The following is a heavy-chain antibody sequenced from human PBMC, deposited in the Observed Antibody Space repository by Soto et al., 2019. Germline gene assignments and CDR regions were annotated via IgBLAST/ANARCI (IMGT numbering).Heavy chain of an antibody. D-gene: IGHD5-18*01. CDR2: ISYDGSNK. CDR1: GFTFSSYG. Sequence: QVQLVESGGGVVQPGRSLRLSCAASGFTFSSYGMHWVRQAPGKGLEWVAVISYDGSNKYYADSVKGRFTISRDNSKNTLYLQMNSLRAEDTAVYYCANERYSYGLQYYFDYWGQGTLVTVSS. V-gene: IGHV3-30*18. CDR3: ANERYSYGLQYYFDY. J-gene: IGHJ4*02.